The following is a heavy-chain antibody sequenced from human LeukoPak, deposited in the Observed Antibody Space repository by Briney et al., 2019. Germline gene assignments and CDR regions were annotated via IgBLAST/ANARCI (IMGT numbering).Heavy chain of an antibody. Sequence: SETLSLTCTVSGDSLITHTYYWGWIRQPPGKGLEWIGSIFYSGSTYYNPSLKSRVTISVDTSKNQFSLKLSSVTAADTAVYYCARIYGDYTYYYYYMDVWGKGTTVTVSS. V-gene: IGHV4-39*07. CDR3: ARIYGDYTYYYYYMDV. CDR1: GDSLITHTYY. J-gene: IGHJ6*03. CDR2: IFYSGST. D-gene: IGHD4-17*01.